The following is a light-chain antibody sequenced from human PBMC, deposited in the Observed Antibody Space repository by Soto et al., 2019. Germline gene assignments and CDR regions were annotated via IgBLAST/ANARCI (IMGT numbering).Light chain of an antibody. Sequence: EIVMTQSPATLSVSPGERATLSCRASQSVNIYLAWYQQKPGQAPRLLIFGATYRATGIPARFSGSGSGTEFNLTISSLQSEDFAVYFCQQYDDWLRLTSGGGTKVDIK. CDR2: GAT. V-gene: IGKV3D-15*01. J-gene: IGKJ4*01. CDR3: QQYDDWLRLT. CDR1: QSVNIY.